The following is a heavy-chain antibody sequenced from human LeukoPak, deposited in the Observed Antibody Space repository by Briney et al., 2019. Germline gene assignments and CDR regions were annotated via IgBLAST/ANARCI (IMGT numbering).Heavy chain of an antibody. V-gene: IGHV3-7*01. D-gene: IGHD3-22*01. CDR3: ARAYASSGYSPY. CDR2: IKQDGSEK. CDR1: GCTFSSNW. J-gene: IGHJ4*02. Sequence: AGSLRLSCAASGCTFSSNWMSWVRQAPRQGLERVGNIKQDGSEKYYVDPVKGRFTISRENAKNSLYLHMNSLRAEDTAVYYCARAYASSGYSPYWGQGTLVTVSS.